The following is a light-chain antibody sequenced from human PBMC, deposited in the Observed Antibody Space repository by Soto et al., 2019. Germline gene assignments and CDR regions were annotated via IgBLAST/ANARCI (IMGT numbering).Light chain of an antibody. CDR1: SSDIGDYHY. J-gene: IGLJ1*01. V-gene: IGLV2-14*01. CDR2: EVT. CDR3: SSYPSSSTIYV. Sequence: QSVLTQPASVSGSPGQSITISCTGTSSDIGDYHYVSWFQHHPGKAPKLLIYEVTYRPSGVSNRFSGSKSGNTASLTISGLQAEHEAEYYCSSYPSSSTIYVLGNGTKVT.